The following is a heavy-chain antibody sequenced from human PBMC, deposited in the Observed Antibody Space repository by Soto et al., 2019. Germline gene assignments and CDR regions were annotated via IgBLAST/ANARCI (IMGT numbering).Heavy chain of an antibody. CDR3: AKDGKMRTKVWFPAGYGMDV. CDR1: GFTFSRYA. CDR2: ISVSGDNT. J-gene: IGHJ6*02. D-gene: IGHD3-10*01. V-gene: IGHV3-23*01. Sequence: GGSLRLSCAASGFTFSRYAMNWVRQAPGRGLQWISGISVSGDNTSYVESVRGRFTVYRDNSKNTPYLQMNNLRAEDTALYYCAKDGKMRTKVWFPAGYGMDVWGQGTTVTVSS.